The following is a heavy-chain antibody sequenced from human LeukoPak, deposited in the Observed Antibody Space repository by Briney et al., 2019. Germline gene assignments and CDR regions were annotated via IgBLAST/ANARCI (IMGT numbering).Heavy chain of an antibody. CDR2: INPNSGGT. J-gene: IGHJ6*03. CDR1: GYTFTGYQ. Sequence: ASVKVSCKASGYTFTGYQMHWVRQAPGQGLERMGWINPNSGGTNYAQKFQGRVTMTRDTSISTAYMELSRLKSDDTAVYYCARDTNSPVGYYYYYMDVWGTGTTVTVSS. D-gene: IGHD4-23*01. CDR3: ARDTNSPVGYYYYYMDV. V-gene: IGHV1-2*02.